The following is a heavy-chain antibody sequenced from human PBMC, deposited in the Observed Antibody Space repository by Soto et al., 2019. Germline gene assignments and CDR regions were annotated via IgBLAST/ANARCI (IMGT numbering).Heavy chain of an antibody. CDR2: IKEDGSEE. CDR3: ARDWGAPGRGSAFGYYYHFGMDV. V-gene: IGHV3-7*05. Sequence: EVQLVESGGGSVQPGGSLRLSCAASGFSISTYWMNWVRQAPGKGLEWVANIKEDGSEEHYVDSGKGRFTISRDNAKNSLFLDMNSLRGEDTAVYYCARDWGAPGRGSAFGYYYHFGMDVWGQGTTVTVPS. J-gene: IGHJ6*02. CDR1: GFSISTYW. D-gene: IGHD3-16*01.